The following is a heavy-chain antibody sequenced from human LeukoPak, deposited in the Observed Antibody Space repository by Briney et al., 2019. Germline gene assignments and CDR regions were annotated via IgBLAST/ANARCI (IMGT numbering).Heavy chain of an antibody. V-gene: IGHV4-39*07. CDR2: IYHSGNT. CDR1: GGSISSSSYY. J-gene: IGHJ3*02. D-gene: IGHD3-10*01. CDR3: ARFGLPDAFDI. Sequence: SETLSLTCTVSGGSISSSSYYWGWIRQPPGKGLEWIGSIYHSGNTYYNPSLKSRVTISVDTSKNQFSLKLSSVTAADTAVYYCARFGLPDAFDIWGQGTMVTVSS.